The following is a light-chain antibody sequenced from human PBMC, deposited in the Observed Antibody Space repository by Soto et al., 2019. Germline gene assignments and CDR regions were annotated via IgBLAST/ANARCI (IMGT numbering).Light chain of an antibody. V-gene: IGLV2-14*01. Sequence: QSALTQPAPVSGSPGQSITISCSGTGSDVGAYNYVSWYKQHPAKAPKLMIYDVSNRPSGVSDRFSGSKSGNTASLTISGLQAEDVADYYCYSYTSSSTYVFGSGTKLTVL. CDR2: DVS. J-gene: IGLJ1*01. CDR1: GSDVGAYNY. CDR3: YSYTSSSTYV.